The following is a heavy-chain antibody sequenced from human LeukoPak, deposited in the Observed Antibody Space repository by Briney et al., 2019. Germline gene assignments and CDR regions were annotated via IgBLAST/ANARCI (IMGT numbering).Heavy chain of an antibody. D-gene: IGHD6-13*01. Sequence: SESLSLTCSVSGRSISSDYWRWIRQPPGKGLEWVGYITYGGRSNYNPSLTSGTTTSVDTSKNQCSVRRSSVTAADAAVYYCASGGSIWPARFDYWGQGTLVTVSS. J-gene: IGHJ4*02. CDR2: ITYGGRS. CDR3: ASGGSIWPARFDY. CDR1: GRSISSDY. V-gene: IGHV4-59*01.